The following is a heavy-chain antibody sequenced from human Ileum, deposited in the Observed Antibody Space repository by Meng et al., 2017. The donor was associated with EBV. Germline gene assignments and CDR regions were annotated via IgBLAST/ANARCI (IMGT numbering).Heavy chain of an antibody. CDR1: GDSISDGGFY. CDR2: IYYRGTT. D-gene: IGHD6-13*01. CDR3: ARVSSWIINARPNFFDP. V-gene: IGHV4-30-4*01. J-gene: IGHJ5*02. Sequence: QVQLQESGPGLVKPSQTLSLTRAVSGDSISDGGFYWSWIRQPPGRGLEWIGYIYYRGTTYYNPSLKSRVTMSVDTSKNQFSLNLSSVTAADTAVYYCARVSSWIINARPNFFDPWGQGTLVTVSS.